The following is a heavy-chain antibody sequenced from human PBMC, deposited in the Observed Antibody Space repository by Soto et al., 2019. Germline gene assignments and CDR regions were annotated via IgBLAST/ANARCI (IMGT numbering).Heavy chain of an antibody. Sequence: LSLTCTVSGGSISSYYWSWIRQPPGKGLERIGYIYYSGSTNYNPSLKSRVTISVDTSKNQFSLKLSSVTAADTAVYYCARHGPYYYDSSGYYSVPYNWFDPWGQGTLVTVSS. D-gene: IGHD3-22*01. CDR1: GGSISSYY. V-gene: IGHV4-59*08. J-gene: IGHJ5*02. CDR3: ARHGPYYYDSSGYYSVPYNWFDP. CDR2: IYYSGST.